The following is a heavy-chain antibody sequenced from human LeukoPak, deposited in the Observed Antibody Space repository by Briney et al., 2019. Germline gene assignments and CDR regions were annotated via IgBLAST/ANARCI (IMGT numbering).Heavy chain of an antibody. CDR2: INAGNGNT. CDR3: ARSIVATIYYFDY. D-gene: IGHD5-12*01. CDR1: GYTFTSYA. J-gene: IGHJ4*02. Sequence: GASVKVSCKASGYTFTSYAMHWVRQAPGQRLEWMGWINAGNGNTKYSQKFQGRVTITRDTSASTAYMELSSLRSDDTAVYYCARSIVATIYYFDYWGQGTLVTVSS. V-gene: IGHV1-3*01.